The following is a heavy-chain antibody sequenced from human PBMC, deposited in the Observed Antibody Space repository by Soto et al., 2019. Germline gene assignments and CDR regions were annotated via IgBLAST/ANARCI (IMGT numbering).Heavy chain of an antibody. D-gene: IGHD1-26*01. CDR3: ARVETKDNNPGGYLNGMDV. CDR1: CASISGYY. J-gene: IGHJ6*04. V-gene: IGHV4-59*01. CDR2: IYYSGST. Sequence: SETLSLTCTVSCASISGYYWSWIGQPPGEGLEWIGDIYYSGSTSYNPSLKSRVTISLDMSKNQFSLKLSSVTAADTAVYYCARVETKDNNPGGYLNGMDVCQKGNTIIASS.